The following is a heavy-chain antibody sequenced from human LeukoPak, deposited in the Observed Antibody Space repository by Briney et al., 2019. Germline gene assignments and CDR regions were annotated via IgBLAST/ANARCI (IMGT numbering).Heavy chain of an antibody. CDR2: IRSDGSNK. V-gene: IGHV3-30*02. D-gene: IGHD6-13*01. J-gene: IGHJ2*01. CDR3: ARATYSSTWYSRYFDL. Sequence: GGSLRLSCAASGFTFSSYAMSWVRQAPGKGLEWMAFIRSDGSNKYYADSVKGRFTISRENAKKSLYLQMNSLRAGDTAVYYCARATYSSTWYSRYFDLWGRGTLVTVSS. CDR1: GFTFSSYA.